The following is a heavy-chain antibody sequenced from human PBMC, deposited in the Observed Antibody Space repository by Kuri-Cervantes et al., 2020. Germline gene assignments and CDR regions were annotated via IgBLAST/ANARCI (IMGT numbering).Heavy chain of an antibody. Sequence: SETLSLTCIVSGYSITNTFYWGWIRQPPGKGLEWIGSLYHSGSTYYNPSLKSRVTISVDTSKNQFSLKLSSVTAADTAVYYCASSIAAAGLVYFDYWGQGTLVTVSS. CDR1: GYSITNTFY. CDR3: ASSIAAAGLVYFDY. D-gene: IGHD6-13*01. V-gene: IGHV4-38-2*02. CDR2: LYHSGST. J-gene: IGHJ4*02.